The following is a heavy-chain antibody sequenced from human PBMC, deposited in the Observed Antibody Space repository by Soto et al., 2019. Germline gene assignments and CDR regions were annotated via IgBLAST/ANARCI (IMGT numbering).Heavy chain of an antibody. Sequence: QVQLVESGGGVVQPGRSLRLSCAASGFTFSSYGMHWVRQAPGKGLEWVAVISYDGSNKYYADSVKGRFTIARDNSKNRLYLQMTSLRAEDTAVYYCAKVAMQGEGANGSGDYWGKGTLVTVSS. V-gene: IGHV3-30*18. D-gene: IGHD3-10*01. J-gene: IGHJ4*02. CDR3: AKVAMQGEGANGSGDY. CDR1: GFTFSSYG. CDR2: ISYDGSNK.